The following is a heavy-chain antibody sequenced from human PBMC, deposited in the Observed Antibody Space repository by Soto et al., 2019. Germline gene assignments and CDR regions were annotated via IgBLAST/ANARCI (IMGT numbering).Heavy chain of an antibody. CDR2: ILHDGIAE. V-gene: IGHV3-30*03. Sequence: GGSLRLSCAASGFTFTNYDMHWVRQAPGKGLEWMALILHDGIAEYYADSVKGRFTISRDNSKNTLYLQMNSLRAEDTAVYYCARSRDGYSFYFYYGMDGWGQGPTMTV. CDR3: ARSRDGYSFYFYYGMDG. J-gene: IGHJ6*02. D-gene: IGHD4-4*01. CDR1: GFTFTNYD.